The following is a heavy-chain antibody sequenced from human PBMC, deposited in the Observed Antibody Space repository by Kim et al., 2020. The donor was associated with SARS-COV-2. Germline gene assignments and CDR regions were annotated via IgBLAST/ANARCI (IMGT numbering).Heavy chain of an antibody. CDR3: TTGSLKGMVETHAEDF. CDR1: GFSFRDAW. CDR2: IKNQRDGGTA. V-gene: IGHV3-15*01. J-gene: IGHJ4*02. Sequence: GGSLRLSCAASGFSFRDAWLSWFRQAPGKGLEWVGRIKNQRDGGTAAYGVPVRGRFTILRDDSKNLLFLQLNNLKTEDTAVYYCTTGSLKGMVETHAEDFWGQGTLVTVSS. D-gene: IGHD1-26*01.